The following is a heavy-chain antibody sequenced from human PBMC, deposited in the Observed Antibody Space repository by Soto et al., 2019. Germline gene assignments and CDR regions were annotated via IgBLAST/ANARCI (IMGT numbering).Heavy chain of an antibody. D-gene: IGHD1-26*01. V-gene: IGHV1-18*04. CDR2: ISTHTGNT. Sequence: QVQLVQSGAAVKKPGASVKVSCKAAGYTFTTYGITWVRQAPGQGLEWMGWISTHTGNTDYAQKLQGRVTMTTDTSTSTAYMERRGLRSDDTAVYYCARARAGWDLLENDFDYWGQGTVVTVPS. CDR1: GYTFTTYG. J-gene: IGHJ4*02. CDR3: ARARAGWDLLENDFDY.